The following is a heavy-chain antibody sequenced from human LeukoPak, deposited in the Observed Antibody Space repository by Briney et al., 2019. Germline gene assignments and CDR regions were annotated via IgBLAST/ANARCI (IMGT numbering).Heavy chain of an antibody. CDR2: INHSGST. Sequence: SETLSLTCAVYGGSFSGYYWSWIRQPPGKGLEWIGKINHSGSTNYNPSLKSRVTISVDTSKNQFSLKLSSVTAADTAVYYCARAPYYDFWSSYPTKLRANWFDPWGQGTLVTVSS. V-gene: IGHV4-34*01. CDR3: ARAPYYDFWSSYPTKLRANWFDP. J-gene: IGHJ5*02. CDR1: GGSFSGYY. D-gene: IGHD3-3*01.